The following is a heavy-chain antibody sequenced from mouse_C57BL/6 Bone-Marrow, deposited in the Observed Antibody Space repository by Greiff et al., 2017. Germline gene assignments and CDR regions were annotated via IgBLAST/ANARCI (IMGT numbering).Heavy chain of an antibody. Sequence: QVQLQQPGAELVRPGTSVKLSCKASGYTFTSYWMHWVKQRPGQGLEWIGVIDPSDSYTNYNQKFKGKATLTVDTSSTTAYMQLSSLTSEDSAVSYCASVYYGYDEECDFDYWGQGTTLTVSS. V-gene: IGHV1-59*01. CDR1: GYTFTSYW. CDR2: IDPSDSYT. D-gene: IGHD2-2*01. J-gene: IGHJ2*01. CDR3: ASVYYGYDEECDFDY.